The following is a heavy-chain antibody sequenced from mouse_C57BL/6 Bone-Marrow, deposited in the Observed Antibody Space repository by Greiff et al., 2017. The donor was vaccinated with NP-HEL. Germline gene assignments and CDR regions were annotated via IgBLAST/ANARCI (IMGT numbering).Heavy chain of an antibody. Sequence: QVQLKESGAELVMPGASVKLSCKASGYTFTSYWMHWVKQRPGQGLEWIGEIDPSDSYTNYNQKFKGKSTLTVDKSSSTAYMQLSSLTSEDSAVYYCARTGSNGFAYWGQGTLVTVSA. J-gene: IGHJ3*01. V-gene: IGHV1-69*01. CDR1: GYTFTSYW. D-gene: IGHD2-5*01. CDR2: IDPSDSYT. CDR3: ARTGSNGFAY.